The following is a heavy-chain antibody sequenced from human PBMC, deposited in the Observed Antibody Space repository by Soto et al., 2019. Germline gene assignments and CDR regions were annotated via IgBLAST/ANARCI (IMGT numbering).Heavy chain of an antibody. CDR1: GGSISSGGYY. V-gene: IGHV4-31*03. CDR2: IYYSGST. J-gene: IGHJ6*02. Sequence: TLSLTCTVSGGSISSGGYYWSWTRQHPGKGLEWIGYIYYSGSTYYNPSLKSRVTISVDTSKNQFSLKLSSVTAADTAVYYCARVCGGDCLYGMDVWGQGTTVT. CDR3: ARVCGGDCLYGMDV. D-gene: IGHD2-21*02.